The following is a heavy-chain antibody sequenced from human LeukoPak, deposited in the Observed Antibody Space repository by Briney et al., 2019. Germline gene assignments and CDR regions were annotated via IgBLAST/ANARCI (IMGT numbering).Heavy chain of an antibody. J-gene: IGHJ4*02. Sequence: PSETLSLTCAVSGGSFDDYYCSWIRQPPGKGLEWIGEIHPHGIFYYNSSLMSRVSISIETSKSQFSLRLTSVTAADTAIYYYSRGRDRSKAGDHWGQGSRVTVST. CDR1: GGSFDDYY. V-gene: IGHV4-34*01. D-gene: IGHD5-24*01. CDR3: SRGRDRSKAGDH. CDR2: IHPHGIF.